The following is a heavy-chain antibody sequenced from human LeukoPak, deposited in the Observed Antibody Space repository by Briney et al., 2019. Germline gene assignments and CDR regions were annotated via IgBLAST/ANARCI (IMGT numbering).Heavy chain of an antibody. D-gene: IGHD3-10*01. V-gene: IGHV1-24*01. Sequence: ASVKVSCKVSGYTLTELSMHWVRQAPGKGLEWMGGFDPEDGETIYAQKFQGRVTMTEDTSTDTAYMELSSLRSEDTAVYCCATAVDPMVRGVIITGVGFDYWGQGTLVTVSS. CDR3: ATAVDPMVRGVIITGVGFDY. J-gene: IGHJ4*02. CDR1: GYTLTELS. CDR2: FDPEDGET.